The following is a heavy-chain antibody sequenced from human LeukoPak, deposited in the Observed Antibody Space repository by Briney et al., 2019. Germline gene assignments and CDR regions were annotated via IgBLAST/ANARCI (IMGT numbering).Heavy chain of an antibody. CDR3: ARLFGPGEYYYYYMDV. Sequence: SETLSLTCAVYGGSLSAYYWTWIRQPPGKGLEWIGEINHGGSTNYNPSLKSRVTISVDKSKNQFSLKLSSVTAADTAVYYCARLFGPGEYYYYYMDVWGKGTTVTVSS. CDR1: GGSLSAYY. D-gene: IGHD1-14*01. J-gene: IGHJ6*03. V-gene: IGHV4-34*01. CDR2: INHGGST.